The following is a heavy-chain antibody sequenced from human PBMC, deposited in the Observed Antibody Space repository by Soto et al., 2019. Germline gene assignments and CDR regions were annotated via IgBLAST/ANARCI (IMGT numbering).Heavy chain of an antibody. CDR2: IEGSGEIT. D-gene: IGHD3-10*01. CDR1: GSMFSTTD. J-gene: IGHJ5*02. Sequence: GGSLRLSCAASGSMFSTTDMIWVRQAPGKGLEWLTTIEGSGEITYYADSVKGRFTISRDNSKSTVYLQMDSLTADDTAVYFCVKNSGWFNTWGQGTPVTVSS. V-gene: IGHV3-23*01. CDR3: VKNSGWFNT.